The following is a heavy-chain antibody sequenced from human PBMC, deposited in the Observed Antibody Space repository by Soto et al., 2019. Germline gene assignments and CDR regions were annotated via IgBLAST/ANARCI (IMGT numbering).Heavy chain of an antibody. CDR1: GGSISSYY. CDR3: ARTRPYYGDYYFDY. J-gene: IGHJ4*02. V-gene: IGHV4-59*01. CDR2: IYYSGST. D-gene: IGHD4-17*01. Sequence: SETLSLTCTVSGGSISSYYWSWIRQPPGKGLEWTGYIYYSGSTNYNPSLKSRVTISVDTSKNQFSLKLSSVTAADTAVYYCARTRPYYGDYYFDYWGQGTLVTVSS.